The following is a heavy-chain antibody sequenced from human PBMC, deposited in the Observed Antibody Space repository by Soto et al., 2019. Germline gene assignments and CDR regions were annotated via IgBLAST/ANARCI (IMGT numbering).Heavy chain of an antibody. CDR1: GFTFSSYA. CDR2: ISGSGGST. J-gene: IGHJ6*02. D-gene: IGHD6-13*01. CDR3: AKMDAAGTEGYYYYGMDV. Sequence: GGSLRLSCAASGFTFSSYAMSWVRQAPGKGLEWVSAISGSGGSTYYADSVKGRFTISRDNSKNTLYLQMNSLRAEDTAVYYCAKMDAAGTEGYYYYGMDVWGQGTTVTVSS. V-gene: IGHV3-23*01.